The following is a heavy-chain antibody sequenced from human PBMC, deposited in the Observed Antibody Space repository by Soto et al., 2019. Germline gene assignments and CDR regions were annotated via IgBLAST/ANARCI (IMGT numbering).Heavy chain of an antibody. CDR2: INHSGST. CDR1: GGSFSGYY. J-gene: IGHJ6*02. V-gene: IGHV4-34*01. Sequence: PSETLSLTCAVCGGSFSGYYWSWIRQPPGKGLEWIGEINHSGSTNYNPSLKSRVTISVDTSKNQFSLKLSSVTAADTAVYYCASGGYYYYGMDVRGQGTTVAVSS. CDR3: ASGGYYYYGMDV.